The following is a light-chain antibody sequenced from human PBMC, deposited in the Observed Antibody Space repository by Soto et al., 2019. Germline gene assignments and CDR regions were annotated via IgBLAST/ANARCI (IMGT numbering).Light chain of an antibody. CDR1: QNIRFW. Sequence: DIQMTQSPSSVSASIGDRVTITCRASQNIRFWLAWYQQQPGKAPKALIRGASSLQPGVPSRFSGSGSGTDFTLTISSLQPEDVATYYCQKYNSAPLTFGGGTKVDIK. CDR2: GAS. J-gene: IGKJ4*01. CDR3: QKYNSAPLT. V-gene: IGKV1-27*01.